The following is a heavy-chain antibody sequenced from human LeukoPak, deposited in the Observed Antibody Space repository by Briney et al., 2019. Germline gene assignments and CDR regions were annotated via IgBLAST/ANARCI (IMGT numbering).Heavy chain of an antibody. CDR2: MNPNSGNT. Sequence: ASVKVSCKASGYTFTSYDINWVRQATGQVLEWMGWMNPNSGNTGYAQKFQGRVTMTRNTSISTAYMELSSLRSDDTAVYYCARGRKMLYYYFDYWGQGTLVTVSS. V-gene: IGHV1-8*01. J-gene: IGHJ4*02. CDR3: ARGRKMLYYYFDY. CDR1: GYTFTSYD. D-gene: IGHD2-15*01.